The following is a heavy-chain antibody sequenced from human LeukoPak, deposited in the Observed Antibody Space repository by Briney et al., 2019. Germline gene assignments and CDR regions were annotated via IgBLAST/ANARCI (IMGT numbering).Heavy chain of an antibody. CDR2: ISGSGNA. V-gene: IGHV3-23*01. D-gene: IGHD2-15*01. J-gene: IGHJ6*02. CDR3: AKGSGYCSGGSCYNYYYYYGMDV. Sequence: GGSLRLSCAASGFTFGSYAMSWVRQAPGRGLERVSSISGSGNAYYADSVKGRFTISRDNSKNTLYLQMNSLRAEDTAVYYCAKGSGYCSGGSCYNYYYYYGMDVWGQGTTVTVSS. CDR1: GFTFGSYA.